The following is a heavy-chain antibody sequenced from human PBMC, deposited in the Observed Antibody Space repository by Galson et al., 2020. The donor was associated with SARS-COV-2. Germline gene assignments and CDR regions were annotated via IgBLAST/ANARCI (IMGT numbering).Heavy chain of an antibody. CDR2: ISYDGSNK. V-gene: IGHV3-30*01. CDR3: ARDLGFMITFEAFDD. Sequence: GGSLRLSCAASGFTFSSYAMHWVRQAPGKGLEWVAVISYDGSNKYYADSVKGRFTIPRDNAKNTLYLQMNSLRAEDMAVYYCARDLGFMITFEAFDDWGQGTLVTVSS. D-gene: IGHD3-16*01. J-gene: IGHJ4*02. CDR1: GFTFSSYA.